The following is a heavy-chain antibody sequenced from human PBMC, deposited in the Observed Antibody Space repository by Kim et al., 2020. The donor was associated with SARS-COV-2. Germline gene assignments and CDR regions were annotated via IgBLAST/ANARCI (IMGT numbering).Heavy chain of an antibody. J-gene: IGHJ3*02. CDR2: N. D-gene: IGHD3-3*02. V-gene: IGHV6-1*01. CDR3: ARSALGGAFDM. Sequence: NDYAVSGKSRRTISPDTAKNQFSWKLNSVTPEDTAVYYCARSALGGAFDMWGQGTVVTVSS.